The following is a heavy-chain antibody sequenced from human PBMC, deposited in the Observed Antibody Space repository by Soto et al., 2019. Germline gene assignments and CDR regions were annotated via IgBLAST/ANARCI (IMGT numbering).Heavy chain of an antibody. CDR3: ASTRGY. J-gene: IGHJ4*02. CDR2: IKEDGRET. V-gene: IGHV3-7*03. Sequence: EVLVVESGGGLVQPGGSLRLSCAVSGFTFSGGYWMKWVRQAPGKGLEWVATIKEDGRETYYVDSVKGRFTISRDSAKNSLYLQMNSLRVEDTAVYYGASTRGYWGQGTLVTVSS. CDR1: GFTFSGGYW. D-gene: IGHD3-3*01.